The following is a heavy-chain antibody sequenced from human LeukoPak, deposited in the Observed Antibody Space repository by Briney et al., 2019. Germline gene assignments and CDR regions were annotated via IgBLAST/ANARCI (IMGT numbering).Heavy chain of an antibody. CDR3: ARCRWYSSGCRFDY. V-gene: IGHV3-23*01. CDR2: ISSSGGNT. J-gene: IGHJ4*02. CDR1: GFTFSNYA. Sequence: GGSLRLSCAASGFTFSNYAMSWVRQAPGKGLEWVSAISSSGGNTYYAADSVKGRFTISRDNSKNMLYLQMNSLRAEDTAVYYCARCRWYSSGCRFDYWGQGTLVTVSS. D-gene: IGHD6-19*01.